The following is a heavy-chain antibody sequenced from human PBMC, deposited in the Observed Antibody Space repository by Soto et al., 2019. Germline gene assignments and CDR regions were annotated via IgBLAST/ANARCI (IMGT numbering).Heavy chain of an antibody. CDR1: GFTFTSSA. J-gene: IGHJ6*02. CDR3: AAEGIAVAGLSFYYGMDV. Sequence: QMQLVQSGPEVKKPGTSVKVSCKASGFTFTSSAMQWVRQARGQRLEWIGWIVVGSGNTNYAQKFQERVTITRDMSTSTAYMELSSLRSEDMAGYYCAAEGIAVAGLSFYYGMDVWGQGTTVTVSS. CDR2: IVVGSGNT. V-gene: IGHV1-58*02. D-gene: IGHD6-19*01.